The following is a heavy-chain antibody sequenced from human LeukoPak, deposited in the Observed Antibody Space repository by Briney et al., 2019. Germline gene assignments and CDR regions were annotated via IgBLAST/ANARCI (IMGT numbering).Heavy chain of an antibody. Sequence: SETLSLTCAVYGGSFSSYSWSWVRQPPGKGLEWIGEIDHSGSTNYNPSLKSRVTISVDTSKNQFSLKLSSVTAADTAVYYCARGGVPDPTQKIDYWGQGTLVTVSS. D-gene: IGHD1-14*01. CDR3: ARGGVPDPTQKIDY. CDR1: GGSFSSYS. CDR2: IDHSGST. J-gene: IGHJ4*02. V-gene: IGHV4-34*01.